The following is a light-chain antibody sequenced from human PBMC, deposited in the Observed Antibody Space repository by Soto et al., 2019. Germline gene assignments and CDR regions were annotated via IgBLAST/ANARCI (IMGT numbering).Light chain of an antibody. CDR1: QTISSY. CDR2: AVS. CDR3: QQSWNTPLT. Sequence: DMQMTQSPSSLSASVGDRVTITCRASQTISSYLNWYQQKPGKAPNLLLYAVSSLQSGVPQRFSGSGYGTDITLTISSLQPEDFATYYCQQSWNTPLTFGGGTTGEIK. J-gene: IGKJ4*01. V-gene: IGKV1-39*01.